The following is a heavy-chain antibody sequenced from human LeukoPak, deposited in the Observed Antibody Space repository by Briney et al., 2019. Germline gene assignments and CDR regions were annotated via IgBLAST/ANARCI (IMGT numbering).Heavy chain of an antibody. D-gene: IGHD2-15*01. Sequence: GGSLRLSCAASAFTFSNAWMNWVRQAPGKGLEWVGRIKCKTDGGTTDYAAPVKGRFTISRDDSKNTLYLQMNSLKTEDTAVYYCTTEERVSSGYCSGGSCYIDYWGQGTLVTVSS. V-gene: IGHV3-15*01. CDR1: AFTFSNAW. CDR3: TTEERVSSGYCSGGSCYIDY. CDR2: IKCKTDGGTT. J-gene: IGHJ4*02.